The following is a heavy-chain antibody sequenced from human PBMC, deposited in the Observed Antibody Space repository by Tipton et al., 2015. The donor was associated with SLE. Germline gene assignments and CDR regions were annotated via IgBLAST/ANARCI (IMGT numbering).Heavy chain of an antibody. CDR2: VYYRGNT. CDR3: VRGAPESYYDFYRGYGDDFNLYYYLDV. V-gene: IGHV4-59*01. D-gene: IGHD3-3*01. J-gene: IGHJ6*03. CDR1: GGSISGYY. Sequence: GLVKPSETLSLICSVSGGSISGYYWSWIRKSPEKGLEWLGHVYYRGNTKYNPSLKSRVVISSDTSRNQVSLILNSVTAADAAVYYCVRGAPESYYDFYRGYGDDFNLYYYLDVWGRGTTVTVSS.